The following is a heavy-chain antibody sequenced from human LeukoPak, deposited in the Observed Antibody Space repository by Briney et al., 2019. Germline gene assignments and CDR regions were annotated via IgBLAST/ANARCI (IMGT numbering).Heavy chain of an antibody. CDR3: ARDPRGDSGSYS. CDR2: IYTSGST. CDR1: GGSISSGSYY. D-gene: IGHD1-26*01. Sequence: SQTLSLTCTVSGGSISSGSYYWSWIRQPAGKGLEWIGRIYTSGSTNYNPSLKSRVTISVDTSKNQFSLKLSSVTAADTAVYYCARDPRGDSGSYSWGQGTLVTVSS. V-gene: IGHV4-61*02. J-gene: IGHJ4*02.